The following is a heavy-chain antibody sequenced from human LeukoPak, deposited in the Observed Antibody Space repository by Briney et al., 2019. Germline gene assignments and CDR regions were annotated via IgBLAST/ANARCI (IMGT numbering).Heavy chain of an antibody. CDR3: ARGGGGYCSSTSCEDFDY. J-gene: IGHJ4*02. Sequence: PSETLSLTWAVSGGSISSGGYSWSWIRQPPGKGLEWIGYIYHSGSTYYNPSLKSRVTISVDRSKNQFSLKLSSVTAADTAVYYCARGGGGYCSSTSCEDFDYWGQGTLVTVSS. D-gene: IGHD2-2*01. CDR2: IYHSGST. V-gene: IGHV4-30-2*01. CDR1: GGSISSGGYS.